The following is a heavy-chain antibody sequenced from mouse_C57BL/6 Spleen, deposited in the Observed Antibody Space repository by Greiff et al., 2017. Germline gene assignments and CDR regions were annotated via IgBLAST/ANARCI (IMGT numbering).Heavy chain of an antibody. D-gene: IGHD1-2*01. CDR1: GYTFTTYP. V-gene: IGHV1-47*01. CDR2: FHPYKDDT. CDR3: ARGVYYGPVDY. Sequence: VKLQESGAELVKPGASVKMSCKASGYTFTTYPIEWMKQNHGKSLEWIGNFHPYKDDTKYNEKFKGKATLTVEKSSSTVYLDLSRLTSDDSAVYYCARGVYYGPVDYWCQGTTLTVSS. J-gene: IGHJ2*01.